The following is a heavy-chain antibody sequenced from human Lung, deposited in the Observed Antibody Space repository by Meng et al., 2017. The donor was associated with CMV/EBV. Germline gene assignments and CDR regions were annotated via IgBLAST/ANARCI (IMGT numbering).Heavy chain of an antibody. Sequence: GESLKISCAASGFTFSNHAMHWVRQAPGKGLEWMALISYDGRNNFHADSVKGRFTISRDNSKNTLFLQMNSLRAEDTAAYYCARDGFCSNGVCTISGDAFDIWGQGTMVTVSS. CDR3: ARDGFCSNGVCTISGDAFDI. CDR1: GFTFSNHA. V-gene: IGHV3-30*04. CDR2: ISYDGRNN. J-gene: IGHJ3*02. D-gene: IGHD2-8*01.